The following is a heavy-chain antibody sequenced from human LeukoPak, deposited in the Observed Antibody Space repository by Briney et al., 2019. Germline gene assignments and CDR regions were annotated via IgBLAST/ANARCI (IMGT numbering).Heavy chain of an antibody. V-gene: IGHV3-20*04. CDR1: GFTFSSYG. J-gene: IGHJ4*02. CDR3: AAYYDSSGYFDYFDY. D-gene: IGHD3-22*01. Sequence: GGSLRLSCAASGFTFSSYGMSWVRQAPGKGLEWVSGINWNGGSTGYADSVKGRFTISRDNAKNSLYLQMNSLRAEDTALYYCAAYYDSSGYFDYFDYWGQGTLVTVSS. CDR2: INWNGGST.